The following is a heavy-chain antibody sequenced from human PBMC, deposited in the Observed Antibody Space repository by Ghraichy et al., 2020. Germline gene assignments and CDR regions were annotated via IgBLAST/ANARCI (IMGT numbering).Heavy chain of an antibody. CDR3: ARTYYDFWSGYYKGWYFDY. CDR2: IYYSGST. D-gene: IGHD3-3*01. V-gene: IGHV4-59*01. CDR1: GGSISSYY. J-gene: IGHJ4*02. Sequence: SETLSLTCTVSGGSISSYYWSWIRQPPGKGLEWIGYIYYSGSTNYNPSLKSRVTISVDTSKNQFSLKLSSVTAADTAVYYCARTYYDFWSGYYKGWYFDYWGQGTLVTVSS.